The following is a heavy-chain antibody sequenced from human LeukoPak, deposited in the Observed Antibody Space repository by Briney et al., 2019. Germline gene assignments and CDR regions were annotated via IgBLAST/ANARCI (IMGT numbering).Heavy chain of an antibody. CDR1: GFTFSDYR. D-gene: IGHD6-19*01. V-gene: IGHV3-7*05. Sequence: GGSLRLSCTASGFTFSDYRMSCVRQAPGKGLEWVATIKEDGSDKYYMDSVKGRFTISRDNAKNSVYLEMNNLRDEDTAVYYCAVAGSGAFDIWGQGTMVTVSS. CDR2: IKEDGSDK. J-gene: IGHJ3*02. CDR3: AVAGSGAFDI.